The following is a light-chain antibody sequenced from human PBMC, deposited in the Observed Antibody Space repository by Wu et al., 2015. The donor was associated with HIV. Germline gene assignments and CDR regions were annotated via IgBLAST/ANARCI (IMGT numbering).Light chain of an antibody. V-gene: IGKV3-20*01. CDR2: GAS. Sequence: ENVLTQSPATLSLSPGQRATLSCRSSQSVSASYLAWYQKRPGQSPRLVVYGASQRAANIPERFGGSGSGTDFILTISRLEPEDFAVYYCQQYGDSPVTFGQGTRLE. CDR1: QSVSASY. J-gene: IGKJ5*01. CDR3: QQYGDSPVT.